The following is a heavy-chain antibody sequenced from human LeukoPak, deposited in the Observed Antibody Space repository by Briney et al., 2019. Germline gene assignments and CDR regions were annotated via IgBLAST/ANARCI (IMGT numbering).Heavy chain of an antibody. CDR1: GSTFTDHY. D-gene: IGHD2/OR15-2a*01. V-gene: IGHV1-2*02. J-gene: IGHJ4*02. CDR2: IGPHSTFT. Sequence: ASMTVSCKSSGSTFTDHYIHWVRQGPGQGLEWMGYIGPHSTFTSSPQEFQGRVTMIRDSSMSTAYMELTRLTSDDTAVYYCVREGEGPLSKDFDYWGQGTLVTVSS. CDR3: VREGEGPLSKDFDY.